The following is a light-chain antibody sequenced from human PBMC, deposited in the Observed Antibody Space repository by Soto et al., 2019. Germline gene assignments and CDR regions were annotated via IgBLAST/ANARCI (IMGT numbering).Light chain of an antibody. CDR2: WAS. CDR1: QSVLYSSNSENY. V-gene: IGKV4-1*01. J-gene: IGKJ1*01. Sequence: DIVMTQSPDSLAVSLGERATINCKSSQSVLYSSNSENYLAWYQQKPGQPPKLLIYWASTRESGVPDRFSGSGSGTDFTLTISSLQAEDVAVYYCQQYYSGRRTFGQGTKVEIK. CDR3: QQYYSGRRT.